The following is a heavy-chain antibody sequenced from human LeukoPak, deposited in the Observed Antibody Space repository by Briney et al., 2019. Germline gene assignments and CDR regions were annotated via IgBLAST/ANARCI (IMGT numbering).Heavy chain of an antibody. D-gene: IGHD2-15*01. CDR1: GYTFTSYS. CDR2: INPGNGKT. CDR3: ARDPCSGGSCHDAFDI. V-gene: IGHV1-3*01. J-gene: IGHJ3*02. Sequence: ASVKVSCKASGYTFTSYSLHWVRQAPGQRLEWMGWINPGNGKTKYPQTFQGRVTITRDTSASTAYMELRSLRSDDTAVYYCARDPCSGGSCHDAFDIWGQGTMVTVSS.